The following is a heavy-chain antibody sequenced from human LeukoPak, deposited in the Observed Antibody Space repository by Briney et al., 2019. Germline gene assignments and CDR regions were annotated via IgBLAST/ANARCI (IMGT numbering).Heavy chain of an antibody. V-gene: IGHV3-23*01. J-gene: IGHJ3*02. CDR2: SRASDDTT. D-gene: IGHD2-15*01. Sequence: PGGSLRLSCAASGFTFCNYDMSWVRQAPGEGLEWVSSSRASDDTTYYADSVKGRFTISRDNSKNTLYLQMNSLRVEDTSVYLCAKSLRPLADTGAFVICGQGTMVTVSS. CDR1: GFTFCNYD. CDR3: AKSLRPLADTGAFVI.